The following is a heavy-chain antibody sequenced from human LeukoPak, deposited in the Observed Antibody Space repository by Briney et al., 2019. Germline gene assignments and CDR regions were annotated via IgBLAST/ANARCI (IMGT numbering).Heavy chain of an antibody. Sequence: GAAVKVSCKASGYTFTGYYMHWVRQAPGQGLEWMGWINPNSGGTNYAQKFQGWVTMTRETSISTAYMELSRLRSDDTAVYYCARDRIMVDDAFDIWGQGTMVTVSS. CDR2: INPNSGGT. J-gene: IGHJ3*02. CDR3: ARDRIMVDDAFDI. CDR1: GYTFTGYY. V-gene: IGHV1-2*04. D-gene: IGHD3-10*01.